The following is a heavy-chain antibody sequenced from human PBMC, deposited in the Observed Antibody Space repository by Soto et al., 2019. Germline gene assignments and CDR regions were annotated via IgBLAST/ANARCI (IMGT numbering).Heavy chain of an antibody. CDR1: GFTFSRYG. J-gene: IGHJ4*02. CDR3: AKPYSGWSTHYNFDY. D-gene: IGHD6-19*01. CDR2: ISYDETTK. V-gene: IGHV3-30*18. Sequence: GGSLRLSCAASGFTFSRYGMHWVRQAPGKGLEWVALISYDETTKYYADSVKDRFTISRDNSKNTLYVQMNSLRAEDTAVYYCAKPYSGWSTHYNFDYWGQGALVTVSS.